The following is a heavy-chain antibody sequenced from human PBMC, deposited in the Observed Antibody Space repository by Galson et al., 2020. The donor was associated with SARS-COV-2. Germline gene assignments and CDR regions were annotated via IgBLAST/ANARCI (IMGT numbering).Heavy chain of an antibody. CDR2: INAGNGNT. D-gene: IGHD6-19*01. CDR1: GYTFTSYA. Sequence: ASVKVSCKASGYTFTSYAMHWVRQAPGQRLEWMGWINAGNGNTKYSQKFQGRVTITRDTSASTAYMELSSLRSEDTAVYYCARAFAYSSGWSPSASNPLDYWGQGTLVTVSS. J-gene: IGHJ4*02. V-gene: IGHV1-3*01. CDR3: ARAFAYSSGWSPSASNPLDY.